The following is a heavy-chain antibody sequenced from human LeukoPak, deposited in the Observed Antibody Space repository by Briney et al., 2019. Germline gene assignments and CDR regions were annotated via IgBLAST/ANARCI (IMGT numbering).Heavy chain of an antibody. CDR1: GGSISSYY. CDR2: IYYSGRT. Sequence: PAETLSLTCTVSGGSISSYYWSWIRQPPGKGLEWIGYIYYSGRTKYNPSLKSGGTISVDTCKKKFSLKLSSVTAADTAVYYCASGGAVAGFDYWGQGTLVTVSS. V-gene: IGHV4-59*01. J-gene: IGHJ4*02. CDR3: ASGGAVAGFDY. D-gene: IGHD6-19*01.